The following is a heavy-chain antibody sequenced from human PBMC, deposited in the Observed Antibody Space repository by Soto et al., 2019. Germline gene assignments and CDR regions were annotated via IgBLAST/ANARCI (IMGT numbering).Heavy chain of an antibody. J-gene: IGHJ4*02. CDR2: IKQDGSEK. CDR3: ASGDNLDS. Sequence: GGSLRLSCAASGFTFSNYWMSWVRQAPGKGLEWVANIKQDGSEKYYVDSVKGRFTISRDNAKNSLYLRMNGLRAEDTALYYCASGDNLDSWGQGTLVTVSS. V-gene: IGHV3-7*01. D-gene: IGHD3-10*01. CDR1: GFTFSNYW.